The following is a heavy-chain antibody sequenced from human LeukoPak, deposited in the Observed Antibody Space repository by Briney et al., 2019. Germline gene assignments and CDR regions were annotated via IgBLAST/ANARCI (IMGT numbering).Heavy chain of an antibody. CDR1: GFTFSSYG. Sequence: PGRSLRLSCAASGFTFSSYGMHWVRQAPGKGLEWVAVIWYDGSNKYYADSVKGRFTISRDNSKNTLYLQMNSLRAEDTAVYYCARDREWLLLHDAFDIWGQGTMVTVSS. D-gene: IGHD3-22*01. J-gene: IGHJ3*02. CDR3: ARDREWLLLHDAFDI. CDR2: IWYDGSNK. V-gene: IGHV3-33*01.